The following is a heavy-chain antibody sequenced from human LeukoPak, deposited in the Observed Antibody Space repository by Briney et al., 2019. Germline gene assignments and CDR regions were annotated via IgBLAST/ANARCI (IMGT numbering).Heavy chain of an antibody. CDR1: GGSFSGYY. D-gene: IGHD3-22*01. CDR2: IYTSGST. CDR3: ARDRYYYDSSGYYRLDY. V-gene: IGHV4-4*07. Sequence: SETLSLTCAVYGGSFSGYYWSWIRQPPGKGLEWIGRIYTSGSTNYNPSLKSRVTMSVDTSKNQFSLKLSSVTAADTAVYYCARDRYYYDSSGYYRLDYWGQGTLVTVSS. J-gene: IGHJ4*02.